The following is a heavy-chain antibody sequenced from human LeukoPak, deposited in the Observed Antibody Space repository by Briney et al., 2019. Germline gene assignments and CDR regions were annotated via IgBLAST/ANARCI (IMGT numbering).Heavy chain of an antibody. D-gene: IGHD2-15*01. Sequence: ASVKVSCKSSGYTFTNYGLSWVRQAPGQGLEWMGIINPSGGSTSYAQKFQGRVTMTRDTSTSTVYMELSSLRSEDTAVYYCARDSGGNYPDYWGQGTLVTVSS. CDR2: INPSGGST. CDR3: ARDSGGNYPDY. V-gene: IGHV1-46*01. CDR1: GYTFTNYG. J-gene: IGHJ4*02.